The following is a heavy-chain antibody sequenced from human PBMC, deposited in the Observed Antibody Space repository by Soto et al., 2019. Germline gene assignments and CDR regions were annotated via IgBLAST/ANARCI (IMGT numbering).Heavy chain of an antibody. CDR1: GNTFTTYA. V-gene: IGHV1-3*01. CDR3: ATDQGPLAAAGLNWFDP. Sequence: PSVKVSCKAVGNTFTTYAIHWVRQAPGQRLEWMGWINPGKGNTKYSQKFQGRVTITRDTSASTAYMEVSSLRSEDTAVYYCATDQGPLAAAGLNWFDPWGQGTLVTVSS. D-gene: IGHD6-13*01. CDR2: INPGKGNT. J-gene: IGHJ5*02.